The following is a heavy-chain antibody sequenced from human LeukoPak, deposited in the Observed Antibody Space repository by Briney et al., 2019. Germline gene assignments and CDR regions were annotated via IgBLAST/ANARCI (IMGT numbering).Heavy chain of an antibody. CDR2: INHSGST. CDR1: GGSFSGNY. J-gene: IGHJ2*01. V-gene: IGHV4-34*01. CDR3: ARRTRVGCYLDL. D-gene: IGHD3-10*01. Sequence: PSETLSLTCAVYGGSFSGNYWSWIRQPPAKGLEWIGDINHSGSTNYSPSLKSRVTMSVDTSKNQFSLKLSSVTAADTAVYYCARRTRVGCYLDLWGRGTPVTASS.